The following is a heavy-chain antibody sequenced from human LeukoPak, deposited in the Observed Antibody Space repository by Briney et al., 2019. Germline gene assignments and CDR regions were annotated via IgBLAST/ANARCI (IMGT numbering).Heavy chain of an antibody. D-gene: IGHD6-19*01. CDR3: ARDPQWLVRVWYFDY. Sequence: PGGSLRLSCAAPRFTFSSYSMNWVRQAPGKGLEGVSYISSSSSTIYYADSVKGRFTISRDNAKNSLYLQMNSLRAEDTAVYYCARDPQWLVRVWYFDYWGQGTLVTVSS. CDR1: RFTFSSYS. V-gene: IGHV3-48*01. J-gene: IGHJ4*02. CDR2: ISSSSSTI.